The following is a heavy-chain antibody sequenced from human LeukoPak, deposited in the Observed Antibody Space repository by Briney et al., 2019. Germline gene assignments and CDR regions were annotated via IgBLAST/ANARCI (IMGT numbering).Heavy chain of an antibody. CDR3: AREYGGNSGGYDAFDI. CDR2: IYYSGST. CDR1: GGSISSYY. J-gene: IGHJ3*02. Sequence: SETLSLTCTVSGGSISSYYWSWIRQPPGKGLEWIGYIYYSGSTNYNPSLKSRVTISVDTSKNQFSLKLSSVTAADTAVYYRAREYGGNSGGYDAFDIWGQGTMVTVSS. D-gene: IGHD4-23*01. V-gene: IGHV4-59*01.